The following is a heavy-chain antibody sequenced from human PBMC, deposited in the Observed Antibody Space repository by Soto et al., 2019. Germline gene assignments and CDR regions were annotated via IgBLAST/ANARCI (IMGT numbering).Heavy chain of an antibody. CDR3: ARGRYGDY. V-gene: IGHV1-18*01. J-gene: IGHJ4*02. Sequence: QVHLVQSGAEVKKPGASVKVSCKASGYTFTSYGITWVRQAPGQGLEWMGWISAHNGNTDYAQKLQDRAIVTRDTSTSTAYMELRSLRSDDTAVYYCARGRYGDYWGQGALVTVSS. CDR2: ISAHNGNT. D-gene: IGHD1-1*01. CDR1: GYTFTSYG.